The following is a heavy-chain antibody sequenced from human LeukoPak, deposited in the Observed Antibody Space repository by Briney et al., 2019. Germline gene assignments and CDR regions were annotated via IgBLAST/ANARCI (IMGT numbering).Heavy chain of an antibody. Sequence: GASVKVSCKASGYTFSDYYIHWVRQAPGQGLEWMGWIDPNSGGTKYAQNFQGRVTMTRDTSISAANMDLSSLTSDDTAVYYCARGGTICSGGDCFLNRLDPWGQGTLVTVSS. CDR3: ARGGTICSGGDCFLNRLDP. CDR2: IDPNSGGT. CDR1: GYTFSDYY. J-gene: IGHJ5*02. V-gene: IGHV1-2*02. D-gene: IGHD2-21*02.